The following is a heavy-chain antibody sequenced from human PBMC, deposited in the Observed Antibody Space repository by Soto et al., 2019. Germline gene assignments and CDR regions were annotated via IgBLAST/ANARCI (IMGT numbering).Heavy chain of an antibody. J-gene: IGHJ5*02. D-gene: IGHD3-22*01. V-gene: IGHV4-30-4*01. CDR1: GGSISRGDYY. CDR3: ARDTSYYYDSSGPRATWFYP. CDR2: IYYSGST. Sequence: SETLSLTCTVSGGSISRGDYYWSWIRQPPGKGLEWIGYIYYSGSTYYNPSLRSRVTISVDTSKNQFSLKLSSVTAADTAVYYCARDTSYYYDSSGPRATWFYPWGQETLVTLSS.